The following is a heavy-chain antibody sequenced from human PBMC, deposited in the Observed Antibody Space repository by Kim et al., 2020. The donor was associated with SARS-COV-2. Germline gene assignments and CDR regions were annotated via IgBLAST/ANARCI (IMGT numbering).Heavy chain of an antibody. CDR1: GFTFSSYG. Sequence: GGSLRLSCAASGFTFSSYGMHWVRQAPGKGLEWVAVISYDGSNKYYADSVKGRFTISRDNSKNTLYLQMNSLRAEDTAVYYCATGKNVVVVVAATNYYYGMDVGGRGPTVTVSS. V-gene: IGHV3-30*03. CDR3: ATGKNVVVVVAATNYYYGMDV. D-gene: IGHD2-15*01. J-gene: IGHJ6*02. CDR2: ISYDGSNK.